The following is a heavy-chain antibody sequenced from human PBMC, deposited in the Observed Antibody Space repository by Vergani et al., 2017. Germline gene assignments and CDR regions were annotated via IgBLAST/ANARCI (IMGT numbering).Heavy chain of an antibody. CDR3: AKGVYCSSTSCYEGRGYYYGMGV. CDR1: GFTFSDYY. J-gene: IGHJ6*02. D-gene: IGHD2-2*01. Sequence: QVQLVESGGGLVKPGGSLRLSCAASGFTFSDYYMSWIRQAPGKGLEWVSYISSSGSTIYYADSVKGRFTISRDNSKNTLYLQMNSLRAEDTAVYYCAKGVYCSSTSCYEGRGYYYGMGVWGQGTTVTFSS. CDR2: ISSSGSTI. V-gene: IGHV3-11*01.